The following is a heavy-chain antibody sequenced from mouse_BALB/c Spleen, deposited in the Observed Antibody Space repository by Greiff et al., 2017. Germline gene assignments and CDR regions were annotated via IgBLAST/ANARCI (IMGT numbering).Heavy chain of an antibody. CDR3: ARAATVVEGYYYAMDY. V-gene: IGHV1-63*02. D-gene: IGHD1-1*01. Sequence: VQLQESGAELVRPGTSVKISCKASGYTFTNYWLGWVKQRPGHGLEWIGDIYPGGGYTNYNEKFKGKATLTADTSSSTAYMQLSSLTSEDSAVYFCARAATVVEGYYYAMDYWGQGTSVTVSS. CDR1: GYTFTNYW. CDR2: IYPGGGYT. J-gene: IGHJ4*01.